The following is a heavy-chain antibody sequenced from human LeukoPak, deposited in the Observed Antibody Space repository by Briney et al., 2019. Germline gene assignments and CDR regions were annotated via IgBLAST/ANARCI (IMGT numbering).Heavy chain of an antibody. Sequence: GGSLGLSCAASGFTFSSYSMNWVRQAPGKGLEWVSSISSSSSYIYYADSVKGRFTISRDNAKNSLYLQMNSLRAEDTAVYYCATTYYDILTGYSWGQGTLVTVSS. CDR3: ATTYYDILTGYS. J-gene: IGHJ5*02. D-gene: IGHD3-9*01. CDR1: GFTFSSYS. V-gene: IGHV3-21*01. CDR2: ISSSSSYI.